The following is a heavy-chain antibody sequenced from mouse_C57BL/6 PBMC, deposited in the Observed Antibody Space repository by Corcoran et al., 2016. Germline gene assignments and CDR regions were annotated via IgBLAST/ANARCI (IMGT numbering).Heavy chain of an antibody. V-gene: IGHV9-3*01. CDR3: ARERYYYGSSLYYFDY. J-gene: IGHJ2*01. CDR2: INTYSGVP. CDR1: GYTFTTYG. Sequence: QIQLVQSGPELKKPGETVKISCKASGYTFTTYGMSWVKQAPGKGLKWMGWINTYSGVPTYADDFKGRFAFSLETSASTAYLQINNLKNEDTATYFCARERYYYGSSLYYFDYWGQGTTLTVSS. D-gene: IGHD1-1*01.